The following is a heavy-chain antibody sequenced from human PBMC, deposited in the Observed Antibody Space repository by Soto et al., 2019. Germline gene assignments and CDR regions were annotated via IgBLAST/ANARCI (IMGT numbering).Heavy chain of an antibody. CDR1: GYTFSYYY. V-gene: IGHV1-46*01. D-gene: IGHD3-22*01. CDR2: IDPSGNSV. J-gene: IGHJ4*02. CDR3: TREGVRRNYYDDVGYFFDS. Sequence: GASVKVSCKSSGYTFSYYYMHWVRQAPGQGLEWMGLIDPSGNSVSSGQDFQARLTMIRDTSTNTVYMELRSLRSEDTAVYYCTREGVRRNYYDDVGYFFDSWGQGTPVTVSS.